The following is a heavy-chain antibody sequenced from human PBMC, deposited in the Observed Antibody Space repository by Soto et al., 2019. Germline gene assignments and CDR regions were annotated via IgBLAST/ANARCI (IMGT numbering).Heavy chain of an antibody. Sequence: EVQLLESGGGLVQPGGSLRLSCAAPGFPLRSYAMNWVRQAPGKGLEWVSVITSSGDSTYYADSVKGRFTISRDNSKNTLYLQMNSLRAEDTALYYCAKGGLRFLEWLSLDYYYGMDVWGQGTTVTVSS. D-gene: IGHD3-3*01. J-gene: IGHJ6*02. V-gene: IGHV3-23*01. CDR1: GFPLRSYA. CDR3: AKGGLRFLEWLSLDYYYGMDV. CDR2: ITSSGDST.